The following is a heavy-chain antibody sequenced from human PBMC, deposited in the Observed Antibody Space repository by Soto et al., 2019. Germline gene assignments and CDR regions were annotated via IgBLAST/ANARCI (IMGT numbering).Heavy chain of an antibody. Sequence: ASVKVSCKASGYTFTGYYMHWVRQAPGQGLEWMGWINPNSGGTNYAQKFQGWVTMTRDTSISTAYMELSRLRSDDTAVYYCARAHGELAYCGGDCYKFLDYWGQGTLVTVSS. J-gene: IGHJ4*02. V-gene: IGHV1-2*04. CDR3: ARAHGELAYCGGDCYKFLDY. CDR2: INPNSGGT. D-gene: IGHD2-21*02. CDR1: GYTFTGYY.